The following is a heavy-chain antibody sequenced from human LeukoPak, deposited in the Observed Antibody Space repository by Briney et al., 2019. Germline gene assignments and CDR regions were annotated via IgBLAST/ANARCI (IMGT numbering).Heavy chain of an antibody. CDR1: GYTFTNYD. Sequence: ASVKVSCKASGYTFTNYDINWVRQASGQGLDWMGWMNPNSGNTGYAQKFQGRVTMTRITSISTAYMEVSSLSSEDTAVYYCARGPGCVSTSCPYHFDYWGQGTLVTVSS. J-gene: IGHJ4*02. CDR2: MNPNSGNT. V-gene: IGHV1-8*01. CDR3: ARGPGCVSTSCPYHFDY. D-gene: IGHD2-2*01.